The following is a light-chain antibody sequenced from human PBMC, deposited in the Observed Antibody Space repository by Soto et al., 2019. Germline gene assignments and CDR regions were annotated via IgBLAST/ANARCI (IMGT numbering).Light chain of an antibody. CDR3: QQYGRSPPRT. J-gene: IGKJ4*02. CDR2: DEX. Sequence: EIVLNQFPGTLSLSPGEGATLSCRASQSVXSSTYLAWYQQKPGQAPRLXXYDEXSRATGIPDRFSGSGSGTDFTLTISRLEPEDFSVYYCQQYGRSPPRTFGGGTKVDIK. CDR1: QSVXSSTY. V-gene: IGKV3-20*01.